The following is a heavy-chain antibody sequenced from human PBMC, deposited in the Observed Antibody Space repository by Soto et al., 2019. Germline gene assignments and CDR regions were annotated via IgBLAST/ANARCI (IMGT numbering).Heavy chain of an antibody. CDR2: IYYSGST. CDR1: GGSISSGSYY. D-gene: IGHD2-15*01. J-gene: IGHJ3*02. V-gene: IGHV4-39*01. Sequence: SETLSLTCTVSGGSISSGSYYWTWIRQPPGKGLYWIWIIYYSGSTYYNPSLKSRVTISLDTSKNHFFLKLSSVTAADTAVYYCARLAEDIVVVVAANDAFDIWGQGTMVTVSS. CDR3: ARLAEDIVVVVAANDAFDI.